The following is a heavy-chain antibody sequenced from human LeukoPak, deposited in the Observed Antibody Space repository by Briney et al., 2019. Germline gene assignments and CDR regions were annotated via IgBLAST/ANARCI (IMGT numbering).Heavy chain of an antibody. CDR1: GGSISSSSYY. J-gene: IGHJ4*02. CDR2: IYYSGST. V-gene: IGHV4-39*01. Sequence: SETLSLTCTVSGGSISSSSYYWGWIRQPPGKGLEWLGSIYYSGSTYYNPSLKSRVTISVDTSKNQFSLKLSSVTAADTAVYYCARGVGDGYNWVDYWGQGTLVTVSS. D-gene: IGHD5-24*01. CDR3: ARGVGDGYNWVDY.